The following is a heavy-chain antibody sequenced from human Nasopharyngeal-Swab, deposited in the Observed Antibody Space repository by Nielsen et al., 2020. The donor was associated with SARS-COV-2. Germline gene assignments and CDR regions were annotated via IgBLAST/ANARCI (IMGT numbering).Heavy chain of an antibody. CDR3: ARQSYYYDSSGYFFY. CDR2: IIPILGIA. J-gene: IGHJ4*02. Sequence: WVRQAPGQGLEWMGRIIPILGIANYAQKFQGRVTITADKSTSTAYMELSSLRSEDTAVYYCARQSYYYDSSGYFFYWGQGTPVTVSS. D-gene: IGHD3-22*01. V-gene: IGHV1-69*02.